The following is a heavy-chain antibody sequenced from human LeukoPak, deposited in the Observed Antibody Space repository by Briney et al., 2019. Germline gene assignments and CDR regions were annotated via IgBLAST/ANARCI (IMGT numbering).Heavy chain of an antibody. CDR1: GFTFSNYA. V-gene: IGHV3-23*01. D-gene: IGHD6-19*01. CDR3: AKRGPAGAGKSPDYFDY. CDR2: IIGSGDGT. J-gene: IGHJ4*02. Sequence: GGSLRLSCAASGFTFSNYAMSWVRQVPGKGLEWVSAIIGSGDGTYYADSVKGRFTISRDNSKNTVYLQMNSLRAEETAVYYCAKRGPAGAGKSPDYFDYWGQGTLVTVSS.